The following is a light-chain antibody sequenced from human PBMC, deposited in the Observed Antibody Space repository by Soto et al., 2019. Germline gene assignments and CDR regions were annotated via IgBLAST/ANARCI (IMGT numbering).Light chain of an antibody. J-gene: IGKJ5*01. V-gene: IGKV3-20*01. CDR3: QQYDRSPIT. Sequence: EIVLTQSPCTVSLSPGERATLSCRASQSVSSSYLAWYQQKPGQAPSLLIYGASRRATGIPDRFSGSGSGTDLTLTISRLEPEDFAVYYCQQYDRSPITFGQGTRLEIK. CDR1: QSVSSSY. CDR2: GAS.